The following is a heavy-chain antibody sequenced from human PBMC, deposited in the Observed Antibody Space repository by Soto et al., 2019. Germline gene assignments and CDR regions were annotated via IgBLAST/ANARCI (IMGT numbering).Heavy chain of an antibody. J-gene: IGHJ4*02. CDR3: ASDWGRD. D-gene: IGHD3-16*01. Sequence: EVQLVESGGGLVRPGGSLRLSCAASGFTFSNAWMAWVRQAPGKGLEWVGRIKRLSNGGITEYAAPVKGRFSISRDDSKTTVHLQMDSLKTEDTAVYYCASDWGRDWGPGTLVTVSS. CDR1: GFTFSNAW. V-gene: IGHV3-15*01. CDR2: IKRLSNGGIT.